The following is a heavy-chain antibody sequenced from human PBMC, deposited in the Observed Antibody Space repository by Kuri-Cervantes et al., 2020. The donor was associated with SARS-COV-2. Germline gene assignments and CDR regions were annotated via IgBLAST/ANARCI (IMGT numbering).Heavy chain of an antibody. CDR2: ISSSCSTI. CDR1: GFIFSRYS. D-gene: IGHD5-12*01. Sequence: GESLKISCAASGFIFSRYSMNWVRQAPGKGLEWVSYISSSCSTIYYIDSVKGRFTISRDNAKNSLYLQMNSLRAEDTAVYYCVRVGAYSGYDFDSWGQGTLVTVSS. J-gene: IGHJ4*02. CDR3: VRVGAYSGYDFDS. V-gene: IGHV3-48*01.